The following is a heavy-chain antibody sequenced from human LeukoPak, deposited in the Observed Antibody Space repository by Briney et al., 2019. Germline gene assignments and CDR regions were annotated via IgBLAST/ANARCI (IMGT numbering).Heavy chain of an antibody. CDR1: GGPISTTNYY. CDR2: IYSSGNT. D-gene: IGHD3-3*01. CDR3: ARHSGLRSPFDP. Sequence: PSETLSLTCTVSGGPISTTNYYWGWIRQPPGRDLEWIGSIYSSGNTYYNPSLESRVTISVDTSKNQLSLKLTSATAADTPVYYCARHSGLRSPFDPWGQGTLVTVSS. J-gene: IGHJ5*02. V-gene: IGHV4-39*01.